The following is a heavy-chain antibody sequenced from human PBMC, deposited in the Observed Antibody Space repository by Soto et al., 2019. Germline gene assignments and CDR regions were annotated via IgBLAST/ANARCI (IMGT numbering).Heavy chain of an antibody. Sequence: SETLSLTCTVSGGSISSGDYYWSWIRQPPGKGLEWIGYIYYSGSTYYNPSLKSRVTISVDTSKNQFSLKLSSVTAADTAVYYCARATTVVTPAFDYWGQGTLVTVSS. CDR2: IYYSGST. V-gene: IGHV4-30-4*01. CDR1: GGSISSGDYY. J-gene: IGHJ4*02. CDR3: ARATTVVTPAFDY. D-gene: IGHD4-17*01.